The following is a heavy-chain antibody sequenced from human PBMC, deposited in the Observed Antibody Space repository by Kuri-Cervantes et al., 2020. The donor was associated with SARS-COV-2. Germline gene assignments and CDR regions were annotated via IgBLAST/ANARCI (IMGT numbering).Heavy chain of an antibody. CDR3: AGSSGWYHFDY. J-gene: IGHJ4*02. D-gene: IGHD6-19*01. V-gene: IGHV4-59*01. CDR2: IYYSGST. CDR1: GGSLSGYY. Sequence: SQTLSLTCAVYGGSLSGYYWSWIRQPPGKELEWIGYIYYSGSTNYNPSLKSRVTISVDTSKNQFSLKLSSVTAADTAVYYCAGSSGWYHFDYWGQGTLVTVSS.